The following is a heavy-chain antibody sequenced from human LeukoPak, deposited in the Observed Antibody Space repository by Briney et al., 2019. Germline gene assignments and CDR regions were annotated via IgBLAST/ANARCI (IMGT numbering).Heavy chain of an antibody. CDR2: INPKSGGT. D-gene: IGHD5-24*01. Sequence: ASVKVSCKASGYTFTDYYIHWVRQAPGQGLEWMGRINPKSGGTNYAQKSQGRVTITRDTSITTAYMELSRLRSDDTAVYYCARMWSKSGYNYVDSWGQGALVTVSS. J-gene: IGHJ4*02. CDR3: ARMWSKSGYNYVDS. CDR1: GYTFTDYY. V-gene: IGHV1-2*06.